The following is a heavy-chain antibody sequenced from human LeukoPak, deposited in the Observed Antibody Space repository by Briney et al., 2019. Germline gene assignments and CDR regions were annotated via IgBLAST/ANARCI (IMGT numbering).Heavy chain of an antibody. J-gene: IGHJ3*02. CDR2: ISRSSSYT. CDR3: AREGGDYEFGTAFSAFDI. D-gene: IGHD4-17*01. V-gene: IGHV3-11*05. CDR1: GFTFSDYY. Sequence: GGSLRLSCAASGFTFSDYYMSWIRQAPGKGLEWVSYISRSSSYTNYADSVKGRFTISRDNAKNSLYLQMNSLRAEDTAVYYCAREGGDYEFGTAFSAFDIWGQGTMVTVSS.